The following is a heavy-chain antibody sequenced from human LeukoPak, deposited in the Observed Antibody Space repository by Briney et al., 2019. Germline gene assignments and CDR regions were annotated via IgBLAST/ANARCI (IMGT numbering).Heavy chain of an antibody. CDR1: GGSFSGYY. D-gene: IGHD5-18*01. V-gene: IGHV4-34*01. CDR2: INHSGST. J-gene: IGHJ4*02. CDR3: ARGQGGYSTVSDFDY. Sequence: SETLSLTCAVYGGSFSGYYWSWIRQPPGKGLEWIGEINHSGSTNYNPSLKSRVTISVDTSKNQFSPKLSSVTAADTAVYYCARGQGGYSTVSDFDYWGQGTLVTVSS.